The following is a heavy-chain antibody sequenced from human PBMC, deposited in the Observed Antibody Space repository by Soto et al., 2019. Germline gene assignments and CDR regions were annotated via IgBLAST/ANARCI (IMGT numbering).Heavy chain of an antibody. CDR2: ISAYNGNT. D-gene: IGHD6-13*01. J-gene: IGHJ5*02. Sequence: GASAKVPCRASGYTLNGYGITLVGQGPGQGLEWMGWISAYNGNTNYARKRQGRVTVTTDTSPSTAYMELRSLRADDTAVYYCARGSKPSISPAGTVSSAPWRPGTRLTVCS. V-gene: IGHV1-18*01. CDR1: GYTLNGYG. CDR3: ARGSKPSISPAGTVSSAP.